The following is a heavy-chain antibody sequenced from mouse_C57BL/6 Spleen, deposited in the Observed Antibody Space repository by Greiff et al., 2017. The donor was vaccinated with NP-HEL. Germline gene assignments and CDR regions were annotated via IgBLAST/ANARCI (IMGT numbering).Heavy chain of an antibody. V-gene: IGHV5-16*01. J-gene: IGHJ1*03. D-gene: IGHD1-1*01. Sequence: EVNLVESEGGLVQPGSSMKLSCTASGFTFSDYYMAWVRQVPEKGLEWVANINYDGSSTYYLDSLKSRFIISRDNAKNILYLQMSSLKSEDTATYYCARAYYGSSYGYFDVWGTGTTVTVSS. CDR1: GFTFSDYY. CDR3: ARAYYGSSYGYFDV. CDR2: INYDGSST.